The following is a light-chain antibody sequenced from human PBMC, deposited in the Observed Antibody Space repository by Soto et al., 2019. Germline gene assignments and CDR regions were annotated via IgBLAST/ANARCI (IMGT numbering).Light chain of an antibody. CDR3: HQYGGSPWT. CDR1: QYVTSNY. J-gene: IGKJ1*01. Sequence: EIVLTQSPGTLSLSPGERATLSCRAGQYVTSNYLAWYQQKPGQAPRLLIYTTSSRATGVPERFSGSGSGTDFTLTISRLEPEDSAVYYCHQYGGSPWTFGQGTKVEI. CDR2: TTS. V-gene: IGKV3-20*01.